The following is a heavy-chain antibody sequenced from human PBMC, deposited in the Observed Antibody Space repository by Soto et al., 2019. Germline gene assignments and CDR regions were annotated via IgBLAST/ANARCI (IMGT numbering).Heavy chain of an antibody. J-gene: IGHJ6*02. CDR2: INPNSGGT. V-gene: IGHV1-2*02. D-gene: IGHD3-10*01. CDR1: GYTFTGYY. CDR3: ARERSGSYYNYYYYGMDV. Sequence: ASVKVSCKASGYTFTGYYMHWVRQAPGQGLEWMGWINPNSGGTNYAQKFQGRVTMTRDTSISTAYMELSRLRSDDTAVYYCARERSGSYYNYYYYGMDVWGQGTTVTVSS.